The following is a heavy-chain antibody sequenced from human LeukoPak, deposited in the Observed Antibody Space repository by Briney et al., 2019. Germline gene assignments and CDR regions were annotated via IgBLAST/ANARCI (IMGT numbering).Heavy chain of an antibody. J-gene: IGHJ6*03. D-gene: IGHD5-24*01. Sequence: GGSLRLSCAASGFTFSSYAMHWVRQAPGKGLEWVAVISYDGSNKYYADSVKGRFTISRDNSKNTLYLQMNSLRAEDTAVYYCARETFEMAYYYYYYMDVWGKGTTVTVSS. CDR2: ISYDGSNK. V-gene: IGHV3-30*04. CDR3: ARETFEMAYYYYYYMDV. CDR1: GFTFSSYA.